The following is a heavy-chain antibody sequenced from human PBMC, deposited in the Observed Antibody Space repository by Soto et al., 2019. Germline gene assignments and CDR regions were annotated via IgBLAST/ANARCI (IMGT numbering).Heavy chain of an antibody. CDR3: ARALVTDYNSRDYHYYFAMDV. J-gene: IGHJ6*02. Sequence: SETLSLTCVVSGGPVSGDDLYWSWIRLLPGKGLEWIANVYHTGTTYYNPSLKSRVSMSVDTSQNQFSLILASVTAADTAVYYCARALVTDYNSRDYHYYFAMDVWGQGTSVTVSS. CDR1: GGPVSGDDLY. D-gene: IGHD3-22*01. CDR2: VYHTGTT. V-gene: IGHV4-31*02.